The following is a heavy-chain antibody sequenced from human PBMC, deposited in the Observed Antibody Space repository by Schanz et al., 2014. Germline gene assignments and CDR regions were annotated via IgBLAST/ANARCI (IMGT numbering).Heavy chain of an antibody. D-gene: IGHD2-8*02. CDR1: GYIFIGYY. CDR3: AREPLGCTGSGCQTYDAFDI. J-gene: IGHJ3*02. CDR2: TNTNSGDT. V-gene: IGHV1-2*02. Sequence: QVRLVQSGAEVKKPGASVKVSCKASGYIFIGYYIHWVRQAPGQGLEWMGWTNTNSGDTKIAQKFQGSVTMTRDPSISEAYMELTSLRSDDTAVYYCAREPLGCTGSGCQTYDAFDIGGQGTMVTVSS.